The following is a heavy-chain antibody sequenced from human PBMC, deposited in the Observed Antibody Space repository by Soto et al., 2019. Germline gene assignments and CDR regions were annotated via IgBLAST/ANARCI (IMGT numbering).Heavy chain of an antibody. CDR1: GFTFSSYA. J-gene: IGHJ4*02. V-gene: IGHV3-23*01. CDR2: ISGNGDNT. Sequence: PGGSLRLSCAASGFTFSSYAMSWVRQAPGTGLEWVSSISGNGDNTFYGDSVKGRITISRDNSKNTLYLQMNNLRAEDTAVYYCARAPGNYDFPYYFDSWGQGTLVTVSS. CDR3: ARAPGNYDFPYYFDS. D-gene: IGHD3-3*01.